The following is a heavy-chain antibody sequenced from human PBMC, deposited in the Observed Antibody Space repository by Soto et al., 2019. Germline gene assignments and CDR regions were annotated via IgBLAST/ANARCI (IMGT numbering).Heavy chain of an antibody. Sequence: ASVKVSCTASGGTFSSYAIIWVRQAPGQGLEWMGGIIPIFGTANYAQKFQGRVTITADESTSTAYMELSSLRSEDTAVYYCARVARLGESMIDYWGQGTLVTVSS. CDR3: ARVARLGESMIDY. D-gene: IGHD3-16*01. CDR2: IIPIFGTA. V-gene: IGHV1-69*13. CDR1: GGTFSSYA. J-gene: IGHJ4*02.